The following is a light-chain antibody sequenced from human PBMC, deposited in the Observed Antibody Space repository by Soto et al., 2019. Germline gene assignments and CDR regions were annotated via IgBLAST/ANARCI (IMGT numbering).Light chain of an antibody. Sequence: QAVVTQEPSLTVSPGGTVTLTCGSRTGAVTSGHYPYWFQQKPGQAPRTLIYDTSNKHSWTPARFSGSLLGGKAALTLSGAQPEDDAEYYFLLSYCGARVFGGGTQLTVL. CDR3: LLSYCGARV. CDR2: DTS. CDR1: TGAVTSGHY. J-gene: IGLJ7*01. V-gene: IGLV7-46*01.